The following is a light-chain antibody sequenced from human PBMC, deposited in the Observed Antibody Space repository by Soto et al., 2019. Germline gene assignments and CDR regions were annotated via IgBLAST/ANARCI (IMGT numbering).Light chain of an antibody. CDR1: QSVSSSY. V-gene: IGKV3-20*01. Sequence: EIVLTQSPGTLSLSPGERATLSCRASQSVSSSYLAWYQQKPGQAPRLLIYDSSTRATGFPDRFSGSGSGTEFILTISRLEPDDFAIYHCHQHGGSPETFGQGTKVDIK. CDR3: HQHGGSPET. CDR2: DSS. J-gene: IGKJ1*01.